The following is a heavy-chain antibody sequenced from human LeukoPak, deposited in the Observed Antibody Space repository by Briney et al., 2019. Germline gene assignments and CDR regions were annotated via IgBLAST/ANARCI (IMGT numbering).Heavy chain of an antibody. Sequence: EASVKVSCKASGGTFSSYAISWVRQAPGQGLEWMGRIIPILGIANYAQKFQGRVTITADKSTSTAYMELSSLRSEDTAVYYCAREGDYYDSSGYYFDYWGQGTLVTVSS. CDR1: GGTFSSYA. V-gene: IGHV1-69*04. J-gene: IGHJ4*02. CDR3: AREGDYYDSSGYYFDY. D-gene: IGHD3-22*01. CDR2: IIPILGIA.